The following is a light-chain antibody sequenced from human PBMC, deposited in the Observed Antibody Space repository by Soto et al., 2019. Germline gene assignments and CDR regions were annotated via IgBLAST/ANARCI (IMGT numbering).Light chain of an antibody. CDR1: QSISNW. J-gene: IGKJ3*01. Sequence: DIQMTQSPSTLSASVGDRVSITCRASQSISNWLAWYQQKPGKAPNLLIYDASSLERGVPSRFSGSGSGTEFTLTISSLQPDDFSTYYCQQYNSYSPITFGPGTKVDVK. CDR2: DAS. V-gene: IGKV1-5*01. CDR3: QQYNSYSPIT.